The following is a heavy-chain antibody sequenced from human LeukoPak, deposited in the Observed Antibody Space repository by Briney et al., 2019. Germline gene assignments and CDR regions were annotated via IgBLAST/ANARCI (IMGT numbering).Heavy chain of an antibody. J-gene: IGHJ3*02. CDR2: ISYDGSNK. CDR1: GFTFSSCG. Sequence: GGSLRLSCAASGFTFSSCGMHWVRQAPGKGLEWVAVISYDGSNKYYADSVKGRFTISRDNSKNTLYLQMNSLRAEDTAVYYCAKSLGYCSGGSCFSGGFGAFDIWGQGTMVTVSS. CDR3: AKSLGYCSGGSCFSGGFGAFDI. V-gene: IGHV3-30*18. D-gene: IGHD2-15*01.